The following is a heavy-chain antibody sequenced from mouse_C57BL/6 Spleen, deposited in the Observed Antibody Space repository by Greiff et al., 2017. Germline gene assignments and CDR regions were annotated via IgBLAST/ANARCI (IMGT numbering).Heavy chain of an antibody. Sequence: EVQLVESGGGLVKPGGSLKLSCAASGFTFSDYGMHWVRQAPEKGLEWVAYISSGSSTIYYADTVKGRFTISRDNAKNTLFLQVTSLRSEDTAMYYCARSGDDWYFDVWGTGTTVTVSS. CDR1: GFTFSDYG. CDR2: ISSGSSTI. J-gene: IGHJ1*03. V-gene: IGHV5-17*01. CDR3: ARSGDDWYFDV. D-gene: IGHD3-3*01.